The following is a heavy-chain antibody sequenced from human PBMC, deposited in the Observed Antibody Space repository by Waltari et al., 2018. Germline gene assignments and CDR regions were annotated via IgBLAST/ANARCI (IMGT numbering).Heavy chain of an antibody. CDR1: GFTFSSYW. V-gene: IGHV3-7*01. Sequence: EVQLVESGGGLVQPGGSLRLSCAASGFTFSSYWMSWVRQAPGRGLEWVANIKQDGSEKYYVDSGKGRFTISRDNAKNSLYLQMNSLRAEDTAVYYCARDRGSYLRCVDYWGQGTLVTVSS. CDR2: IKQDGSEK. J-gene: IGHJ4*02. D-gene: IGHD1-26*01. CDR3: ARDRGSYLRCVDY.